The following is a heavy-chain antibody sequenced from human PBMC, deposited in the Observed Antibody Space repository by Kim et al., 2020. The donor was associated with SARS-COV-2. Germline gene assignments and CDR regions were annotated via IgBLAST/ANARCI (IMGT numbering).Heavy chain of an antibody. CDR1: GFAFRIFW. J-gene: IGHJ6*02. Sequence: GGSLRLSCEVSGFAFRIFWMNWVRQAPGKGLEWVAHIKEDGSEKNYVDSVKGRFTISRDNAKNLLYLEMNNLRVEDTAVYYCARDPLAEDPVSGMMGLDVWGHETTVTVSS. CDR3: ARDPLAEDPVSGMMGLDV. D-gene: IGHD3-16*01. V-gene: IGHV3-7*05. CDR2: IKEDGSEK.